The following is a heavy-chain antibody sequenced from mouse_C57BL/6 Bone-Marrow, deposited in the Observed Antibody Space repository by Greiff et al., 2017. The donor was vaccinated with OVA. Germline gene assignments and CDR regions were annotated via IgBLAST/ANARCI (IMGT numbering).Heavy chain of an antibody. J-gene: IGHJ3*01. CDR1: GYTFTDYY. Sequence: EVQLQQSGPELVKPGASVKISCKASGYTFTDYYMNWVKQSHGKSLEWIGDINPNNGGTSYNQKFKGKATLTVDKSSSTAYMELRSLTSEDSAVYYCARGDWDVGAYWGQGTLVTVSA. CDR3: ARGDWDVGAY. D-gene: IGHD4-1*01. CDR2: INPNNGGT. V-gene: IGHV1-26*01.